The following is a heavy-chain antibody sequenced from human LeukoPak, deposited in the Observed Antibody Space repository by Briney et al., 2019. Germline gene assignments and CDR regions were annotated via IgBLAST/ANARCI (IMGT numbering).Heavy chain of an antibody. V-gene: IGHV3-21*01. CDR2: FGSDLSFR. D-gene: IGHD4-23*01. CDR3: ARDPTVTSDWYFDL. J-gene: IGHJ2*01. Sequence: GGSLRLSCAGSGFTFSHYSMNWVRQAPGKGLEWVASFGSDLSFRSYADSVKGRFTISRDNAESSLHLHMNSLRAEDTAIYYCARDPTVTSDWYFDLWGRGTLVTVSS. CDR1: GFTFSHYS.